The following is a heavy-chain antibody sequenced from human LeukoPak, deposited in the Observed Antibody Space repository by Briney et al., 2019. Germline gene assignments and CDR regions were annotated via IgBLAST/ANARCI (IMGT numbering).Heavy chain of an antibody. Sequence: SVKVSCKASGGTFSSYAISWVRQAPGQGLEWMGRIIPILGIANYAQKFQGRVTITADKSTSTAYMELSSLRSEDTAVYYCARATIASYRGYYFDYWGQGTLVTVSS. J-gene: IGHJ4*02. D-gene: IGHD5-18*01. CDR3: ARATIASYRGYYFDY. CDR2: IIPILGIA. CDR1: GGTFSSYA. V-gene: IGHV1-69*04.